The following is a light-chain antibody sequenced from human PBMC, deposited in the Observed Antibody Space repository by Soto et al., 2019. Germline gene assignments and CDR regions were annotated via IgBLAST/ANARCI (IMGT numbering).Light chain of an antibody. Sequence: EIVMTQSPATLSVSPGGSATLSCRASQHVSSNLAWYRQKPGQPPTLLIYRASTRAPGIPATFSGSGSGTEFTLTISSLQSEDFAVYYCQQYNKWPYTFGQGTKLEI. CDR2: RAS. CDR3: QQYNKWPYT. V-gene: IGKV3-15*01. J-gene: IGKJ2*01. CDR1: QHVSSN.